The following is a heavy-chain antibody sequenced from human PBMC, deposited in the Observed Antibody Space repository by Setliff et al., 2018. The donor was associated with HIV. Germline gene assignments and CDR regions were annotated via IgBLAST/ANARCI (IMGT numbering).Heavy chain of an antibody. CDR3: TRHSLTTIDYFMPYYFEY. CDR2: IKSKAGGEAA. V-gene: IGHV3-15*01. J-gene: IGHJ4*02. CDR1: GLSFSSAW. Sequence: LRLSCVASGLSFSSAWMGWVRQAPGKGLEWVGRIKSKAGGEAADYAAPVKGRFTISRDDSRNTVFLQMNSLKTDDTAVYYCTRHSLTTIDYFMPYYFEYWGQGTLVTVSS. D-gene: IGHD4-17*01.